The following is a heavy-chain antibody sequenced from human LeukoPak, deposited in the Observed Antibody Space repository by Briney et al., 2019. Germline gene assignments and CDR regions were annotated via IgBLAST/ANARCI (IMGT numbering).Heavy chain of an antibody. CDR1: GFSFSIHS. CDR2: ISGSSSYT. V-gene: IGHV3-21*01. D-gene: IGHD2-8*01. J-gene: IGHJ4*02. Sequence: GGSLRLSCAASGFSFSIHSMNSVRQAPGKGLEWVSSISGSSSYTYYADSVKGRFTISRDNAKNSLYLQMNSLRAEDTAVYYCERGDRLGYCTKGVCYPTDYWGQGTLVTVSS. CDR3: ERGDRLGYCTKGVCYPTDY.